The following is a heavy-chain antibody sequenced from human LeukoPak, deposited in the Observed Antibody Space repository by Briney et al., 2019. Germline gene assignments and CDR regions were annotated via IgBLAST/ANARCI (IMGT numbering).Heavy chain of an antibody. CDR2: ITGSGTT. CDR3: VQGAPDIVSVVAASAGGFDY. V-gene: IGHV3-23*01. Sequence: GGSLRLSCAASGFSFTNYIMSWVRQPPGKGLEWVSAITGSGTTFYADSVKGRFTISRDNSKKTLFLQMNRLRADDTAVFHCVQGAPDIVSVVAASAGGFDYWGRGILVTVSS. J-gene: IGHJ4*01. D-gene: IGHD2-15*01. CDR1: GFSFTNYI.